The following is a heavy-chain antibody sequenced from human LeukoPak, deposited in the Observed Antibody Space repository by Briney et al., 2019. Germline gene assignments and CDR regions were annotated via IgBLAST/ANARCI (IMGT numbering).Heavy chain of an antibody. Sequence: PGGSLRLSCAASGFTLSTYWMHRVRQTPGKGLVWVSRINEGGSSTDYADSVKGRFTISRDNAKNTLYLQMNSLRAEDTAVYYCAKDLRGSHDYWGQGTLVTVSA. CDR1: GFTLSTYW. CDR2: INEGGSST. D-gene: IGHD1-26*01. J-gene: IGHJ4*02. V-gene: IGHV3-74*01. CDR3: AKDLRGSHDY.